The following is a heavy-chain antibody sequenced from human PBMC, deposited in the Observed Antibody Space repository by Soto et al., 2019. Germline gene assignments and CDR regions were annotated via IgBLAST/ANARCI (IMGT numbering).Heavy chain of an antibody. Sequence: ASVKVSCKASGYTFTSYGISWVRQAPGQGLEWMGWISAYNGNTNYAQKLQGRVTMTTDTSTSTAYMELRSLRSDDTAVYYCARVDIVVVPAAMGEYYYYGMDVWAKGPRSPSP. J-gene: IGHJ6*02. CDR1: GYTFTSYG. V-gene: IGHV1-18*01. D-gene: IGHD2-2*01. CDR2: ISAYNGNT. CDR3: ARVDIVVVPAAMGEYYYYGMDV.